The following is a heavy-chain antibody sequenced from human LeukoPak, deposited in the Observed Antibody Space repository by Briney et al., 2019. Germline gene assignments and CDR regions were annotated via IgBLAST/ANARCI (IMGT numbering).Heavy chain of an antibody. Sequence: SETLSLTCTVSGYSISSGYYWSWIRQPAGKGLEWIGRFYTSGSTKYNPSLKSRVTMSEDTSKNHFSLKLSSVTAADTAVYYCARGFLGDYFGSGSYYVFDYWGQGTLVTVSS. D-gene: IGHD3-10*01. CDR1: GYSISSGYY. CDR3: ARGFLGDYFGSGSYYVFDY. V-gene: IGHV4-4*07. CDR2: FYTSGST. J-gene: IGHJ4*02.